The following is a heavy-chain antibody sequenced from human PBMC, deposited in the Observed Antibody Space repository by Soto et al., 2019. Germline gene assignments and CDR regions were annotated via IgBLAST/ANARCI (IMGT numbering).Heavy chain of an antibody. V-gene: IGHV4-39*01. CDR1: GGSISSSSYY. Sequence: SETLSLTCTVSGGSISSSSYYWGWIRQNPGKGMEWIGSIYYSGSTYYNPSLKSRVTISVDTSKNQFSLKLSSVTAADTAVYYCARRSGYYRYFDYWGQGTLVTVSS. D-gene: IGHD3-22*01. CDR2: IYYSGST. CDR3: ARRSGYYRYFDY. J-gene: IGHJ4*02.